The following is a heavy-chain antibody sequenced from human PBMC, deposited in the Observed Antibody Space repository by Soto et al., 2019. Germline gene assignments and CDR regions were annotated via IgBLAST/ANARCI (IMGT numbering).Heavy chain of an antibody. Sequence: SETLSLTCTVSGGSISSDDYYWSWIRQPPGEGLEWIGYIYSSGSTSYNPSLKSRLTISIDTSKSQFSLTLTSVSAADTAVYYCARDRSNSPDYFDYWGQGTLVTVSS. CDR3: ARDRSNSPDYFDY. CDR2: IYSSGST. D-gene: IGHD1-1*01. CDR1: GGSISSDDYY. V-gene: IGHV4-30-4*01. J-gene: IGHJ4*02.